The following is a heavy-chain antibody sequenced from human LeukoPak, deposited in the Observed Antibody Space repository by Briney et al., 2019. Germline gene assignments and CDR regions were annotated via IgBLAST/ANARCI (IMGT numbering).Heavy chain of an antibody. CDR3: ARERHNIAAAFRLVY. Sequence: ASVKVSCKASGYTFTVYYMHWVRQAPGQGLGWMGWINPNSGGTNYAQKFQGRVTMTRDTSISTAYMELSRLRSDDTAVYYCARERHNIAAAFRLVYWGQGTLVTVSS. J-gene: IGHJ4*02. V-gene: IGHV1-2*02. D-gene: IGHD6-13*01. CDR1: GYTFTVYY. CDR2: INPNSGGT.